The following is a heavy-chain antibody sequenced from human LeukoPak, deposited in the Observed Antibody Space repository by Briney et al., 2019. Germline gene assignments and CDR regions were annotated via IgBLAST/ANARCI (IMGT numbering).Heavy chain of an antibody. J-gene: IGHJ6*04. Sequence: PSETLSLTCAVYGTSFSGFYWSWISRPPGKGLEWIGEIDHRGRAKYNPSLKSRVSTSIDTSKNQFSLNLSSVTAADTAVYYCARDVDTALMDVWGEGTTVIVSS. D-gene: IGHD5-18*01. CDR3: ARDVDTALMDV. CDR1: GTSFSGFY. V-gene: IGHV4-34*01. CDR2: IDHRGRA.